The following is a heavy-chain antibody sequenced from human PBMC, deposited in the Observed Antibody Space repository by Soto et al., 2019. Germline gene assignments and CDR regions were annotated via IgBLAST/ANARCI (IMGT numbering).Heavy chain of an antibody. J-gene: IGHJ4*02. Sequence: GGSLRLSCAASGFIFSSYGMHWVRQAPGKGLEWVAVIWYDGSNEDYADSVKGRFTISRDNSKNTLYLQMNSLRAEDTAVYYCANEVSSSVTVTTEYFDYWGQGTLVTVSS. CDR3: ANEVSSSVTVTTEYFDY. V-gene: IGHV3-33*06. D-gene: IGHD4-17*01. CDR2: IWYDGSNE. CDR1: GFIFSSYG.